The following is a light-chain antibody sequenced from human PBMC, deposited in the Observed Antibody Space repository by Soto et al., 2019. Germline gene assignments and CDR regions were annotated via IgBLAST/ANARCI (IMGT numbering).Light chain of an antibody. CDR2: DAS. CDR3: QQYDSLPIT. V-gene: IGKV1-33*01. Sequence: DIQLTQSPSSLPASVGDRVTITCQASQDISNYLNWYQQKPGKAPELLINDASNLEMGVPSRFSGGGSGTDFTFTISSLQPEDIATYCCQQYDSLPITFGQGTRLEIK. CDR1: QDISNY. J-gene: IGKJ5*01.